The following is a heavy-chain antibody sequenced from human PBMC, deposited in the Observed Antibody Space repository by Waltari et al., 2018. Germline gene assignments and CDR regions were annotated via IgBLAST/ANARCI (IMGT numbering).Heavy chain of an antibody. J-gene: IGHJ5*02. CDR1: GFTFSSYS. CDR2: ISSSSSTI. D-gene: IGHD6-13*01. V-gene: IGHV3-48*04. Sequence: EVQLVESGGGLVQPGGSLRLSCAASGFTFSSYSMNWVRQAPGKGLEWVSYISSSSSTIYYADSVKGRFTISRDNAKNSLYLQRNSLRAEDTAVYYCARDRLAAAINWFDPWGQGTLVTVSS. CDR3: ARDRLAAAINWFDP.